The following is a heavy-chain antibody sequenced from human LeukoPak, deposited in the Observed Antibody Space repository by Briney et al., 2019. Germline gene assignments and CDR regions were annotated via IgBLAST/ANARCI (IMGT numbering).Heavy chain of an antibody. CDR3: AKANDYGLDY. J-gene: IGHJ4*02. D-gene: IGHD4-17*01. V-gene: IGHV3-30*18. CDR2: ISYDGSNK. Sequence: GGSLRLSCAASGFTFSSYGMHWVRQAPGKVLEWEAVISYDGSNKYYADSVKGRFTISTDNSKNTLYLQMNSLRAEDTAVYYCAKANDYGLDYWGQGTLVTVSS. CDR1: GFTFSSYG.